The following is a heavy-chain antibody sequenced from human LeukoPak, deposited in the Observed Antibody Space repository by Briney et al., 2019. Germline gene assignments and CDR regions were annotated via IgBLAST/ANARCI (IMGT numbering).Heavy chain of an antibody. CDR2: ISSSSSYI. Sequence: GGSLRLSXAXXGFTFSSYSMNWVRQAPGKGLEWVSSISSSSSYIYYADSVKGRFTISRDNAKNSLYLQMNSLRAEDTAVYYCARDLTGTLSMDVWGKGTTVTVSS. CDR1: GFTFSSYS. J-gene: IGHJ6*03. D-gene: IGHD1-20*01. CDR3: ARDLTGTLSMDV. V-gene: IGHV3-21*01.